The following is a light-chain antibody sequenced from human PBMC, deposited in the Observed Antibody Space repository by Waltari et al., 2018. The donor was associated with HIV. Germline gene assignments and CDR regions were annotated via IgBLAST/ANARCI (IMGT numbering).Light chain of an antibody. V-gene: IGKV3-20*01. CDR3: QQYGTSPKT. Sequence: EIVLTQSPGTLSLYPGERAHLSGKTSQSVSSSFLAWDQQKPGQAPRLLIYGTSNMATGIPDRFSGSGSGTDFTLTINSLEPEDFVVYYCQQYGTSPKTFGQGTKVEIK. CDR2: GTS. J-gene: IGKJ1*01. CDR1: QSVSSSF.